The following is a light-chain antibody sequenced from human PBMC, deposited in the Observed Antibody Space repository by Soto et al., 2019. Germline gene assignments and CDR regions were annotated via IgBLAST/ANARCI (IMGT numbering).Light chain of an antibody. CDR1: QSVSSSY. CDR2: GAS. CDR3: QRYGGSPLYT. Sequence: EIVLTQSPGTLSLSPGERATLSCRACQSVSSSYLGWYQQKPGQAPRLLIYGASSRATGIPDRFSGSGSGTDFTLTISRLEPEDFAVYYCQRYGGSPLYTFGQGTKLEIK. V-gene: IGKV3-20*01. J-gene: IGKJ2*01.